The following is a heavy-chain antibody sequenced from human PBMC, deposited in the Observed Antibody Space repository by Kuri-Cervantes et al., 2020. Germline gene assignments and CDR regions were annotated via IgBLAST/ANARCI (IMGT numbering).Heavy chain of an antibody. D-gene: IGHD1-26*01. J-gene: IGHJ4*02. CDR3: ARAPSGSYFGSYFDY. Sequence: GGSLRLSCAASGFTSSSNSMNWVRQDPGKGQEWVSYMSSSSSTIEYAASVKGRFTISRDNAKNSLYLQMNSLRDEDTAVYYCARAPSGSYFGSYFDYWGQGTLVTVSS. V-gene: IGHV3-48*02. CDR1: GFTSSSNS. CDR2: MSSSSSTI.